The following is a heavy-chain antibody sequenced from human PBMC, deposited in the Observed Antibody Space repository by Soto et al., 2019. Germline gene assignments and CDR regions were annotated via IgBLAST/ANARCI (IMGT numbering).Heavy chain of an antibody. CDR3: AREGGLYDFWSGYYGNFDY. V-gene: IGHV1-3*01. D-gene: IGHD3-3*01. CDR2: INAGNGNT. J-gene: IGHJ4*02. Sequence: QVQLVQFGAEVKKPGASVKVSCKASGYTFTSYAMHWVRQAPGQRLEWMGWINAGNGNTKYSQKFQGRVTITRDTSASTAYMELSSLRSEDTAVYYCAREGGLYDFWSGYYGNFDYWGQGTLVTVSS. CDR1: GYTFTSYA.